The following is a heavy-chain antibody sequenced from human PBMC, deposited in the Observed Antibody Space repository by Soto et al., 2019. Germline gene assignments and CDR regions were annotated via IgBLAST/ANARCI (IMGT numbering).Heavy chain of an antibody. Sequence: SVKVSCKASGGTFSSYAISWVRQAPGQGLEWMGGIIPIFGTANCAQKFQGRVTITADESTSTAYMELSSLRSEDTAVYYCARSSLGDIVVVPAATTYYYYGMDVWGQGTTVTVSS. D-gene: IGHD2-2*01. CDR3: ARSSLGDIVVVPAATTYYYYGMDV. J-gene: IGHJ6*02. V-gene: IGHV1-69*13. CDR1: GGTFSSYA. CDR2: IIPIFGTA.